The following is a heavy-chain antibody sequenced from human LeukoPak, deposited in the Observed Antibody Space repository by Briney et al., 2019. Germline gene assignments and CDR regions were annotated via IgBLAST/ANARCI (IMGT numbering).Heavy chain of an antibody. J-gene: IGHJ5*02. CDR3: AKDADYGDYSTMYNWFDP. D-gene: IGHD4-17*01. CDR2: ISYHGSNK. V-gene: IGHV3-30*09. Sequence: PGGSVRLSCVASGFSFGIYAMHWVRQAPGKGLEWVAAISYHGSNKYHADSVKGRFAISRDNSKNTLYLQMNSLRAEDTAVYYCAKDADYGDYSTMYNWFDPWGQGTLVTVSS. CDR1: GFSFGIYA.